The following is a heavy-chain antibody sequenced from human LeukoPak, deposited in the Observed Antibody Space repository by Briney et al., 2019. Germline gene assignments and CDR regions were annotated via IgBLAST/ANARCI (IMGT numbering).Heavy chain of an antibody. CDR2: ISSSSSTI. Sequence: GGSLRLSCAASGFTFSSYSMNWVRQAPGKGLEWVSYISSSSSTIYYADSVKGQFTISRDNAKNSLYLQMNSLRAEDTAVYYCARDVADWLSFYYYYMDVWGKGTTVTVSS. CDR1: GFTFSSYS. J-gene: IGHJ6*03. V-gene: IGHV3-48*01. D-gene: IGHD3-9*01. CDR3: ARDVADWLSFYYYYMDV.